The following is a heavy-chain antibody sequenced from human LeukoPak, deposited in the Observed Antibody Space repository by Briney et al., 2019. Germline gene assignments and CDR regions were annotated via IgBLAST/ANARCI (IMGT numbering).Heavy chain of an antibody. CDR2: IKQDGSEK. V-gene: IGHV3-7*01. D-gene: IGHD6-13*01. Sequence: GGSLRLSCAASGFTFSSYWMSWVRQAPGKGLEWVANIKQDGSEKYYVDSVKGRFTISRDNAKNSLYLQMNSLRAEDTAVYYCARDYRIAAASRFDYWGQGTLVTVSS. CDR3: ARDYRIAAASRFDY. CDR1: GFTFSSYW. J-gene: IGHJ4*02.